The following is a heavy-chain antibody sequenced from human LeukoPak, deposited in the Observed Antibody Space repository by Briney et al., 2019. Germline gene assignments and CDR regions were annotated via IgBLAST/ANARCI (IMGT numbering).Heavy chain of an antibody. J-gene: IGHJ5*02. D-gene: IGHD6-6*01. CDR1: GGTFSSYA. CDR3: ARSSSSFQNWFDP. V-gene: IGHV1-69*05. CDR2: IIPIFGTA. Sequence: ASVKVSRKASGGTFSSYAISWVRQAPGQGLEWMGGIIPIFGTANYAQKFQGRVTITTDESTSTAYMELSSLRSEDTAVYYCARSSSSFQNWFDPWGQGTLVTVSS.